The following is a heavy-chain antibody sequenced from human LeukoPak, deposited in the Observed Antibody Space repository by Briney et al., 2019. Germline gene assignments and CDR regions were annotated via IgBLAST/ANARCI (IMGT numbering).Heavy chain of an antibody. Sequence: GASVKVSCKASGYTLTGYYLHWVRQAPGQGLEWMGWINPNTGATHSAQKFQGRITMTRDTSISTAYMDLSRLRSDDTAVYYCARDRVGSGWPRPYYFEVWGQGTLVTVYS. D-gene: IGHD6-19*01. J-gene: IGHJ4*02. CDR1: GYTLTGYY. CDR3: ARDRVGSGWPRPYYFEV. CDR2: INPNTGAT. V-gene: IGHV1-2*02.